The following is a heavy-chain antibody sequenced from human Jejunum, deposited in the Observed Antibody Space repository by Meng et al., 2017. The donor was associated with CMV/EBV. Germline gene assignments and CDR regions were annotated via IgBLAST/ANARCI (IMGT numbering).Heavy chain of an antibody. J-gene: IGHJ5*02. CDR3: TRHSIVVVPAAGFDP. Sequence: FPLSAYTIHWVRQAPGKGLEWVGRIRSKTYSSATAYAASVKGRFIISRDDSKNTAYLQMNSLTTEDTAVYYCTRHSIVVVPAAGFDPWGQGTLVTVSS. D-gene: IGHD2-2*01. CDR1: FPLSAYT. V-gene: IGHV3-73*01. CDR2: IRSKTYSSAT.